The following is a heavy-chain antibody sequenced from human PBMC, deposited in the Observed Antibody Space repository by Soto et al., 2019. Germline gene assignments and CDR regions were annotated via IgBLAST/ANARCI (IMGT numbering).Heavy chain of an antibody. Sequence: ASVKVSCKASGVTFSSYAISWVRQAPGQGLEWMGGIIPIFGTANYAQKFQGRVTITADKSTSTAYMELSSLRSEDTAVYYCARVGLGSYYFDYWGQGTLVTVSS. J-gene: IGHJ4*02. CDR2: IIPIFGTA. V-gene: IGHV1-69*06. D-gene: IGHD3-16*01. CDR1: GVTFSSYA. CDR3: ARVGLGSYYFDY.